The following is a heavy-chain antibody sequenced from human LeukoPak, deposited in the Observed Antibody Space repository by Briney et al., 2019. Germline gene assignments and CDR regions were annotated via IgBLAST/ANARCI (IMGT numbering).Heavy chain of an antibody. CDR3: ARNHLGLGL. V-gene: IGHV1-18*01. Sequence: ASVTVSCKASGYTFTTYEIIWVRQAPGQGLEWMGWINTRKGNANYAHQLQGRVTMPTATSTSTSYMELASLRFDDTAIYYCARNHLGLGLWGQGTLVTVSS. D-gene: IGHD3-16*01. CDR1: GYTFTTYE. J-gene: IGHJ4*02. CDR2: INTRKGNA.